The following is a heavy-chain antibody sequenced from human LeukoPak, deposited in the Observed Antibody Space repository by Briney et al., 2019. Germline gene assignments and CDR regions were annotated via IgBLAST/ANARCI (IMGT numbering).Heavy chain of an antibody. D-gene: IGHD1-1*01. Sequence: PGGSLRLSCAASGFTFSSYGMHWVRQAPGKGLEWVAFIRYDGSNKYYADSVKGRFTISRDNAKNSLYLQMNSLRAEDTAVYYCARDGGPGTDAFDIWGQGTMVTVSS. CDR3: ARDGGPGTDAFDI. J-gene: IGHJ3*02. CDR1: GFTFSSYG. CDR2: IRYDGSNK. V-gene: IGHV3-30*02.